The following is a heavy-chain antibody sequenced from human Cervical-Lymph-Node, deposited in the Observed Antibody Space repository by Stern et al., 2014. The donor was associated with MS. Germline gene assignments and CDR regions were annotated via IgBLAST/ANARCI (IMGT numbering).Heavy chain of an antibody. J-gene: IGHJ4*02. CDR1: GFTFTNHG. CDR3: ARDRGLVGNTTDDY. CDR2: INGYNGNI. D-gene: IGHD1-26*01. V-gene: IGHV1-18*01. Sequence: VQLVQSGAEVKKPGASVKVSCKASGFTFTNHGISWVRQAPGQGLEWMGGINGYNGNIDFAQKFQGRLIMTTDTSTSTVYMELRSLGFDDTAVYYCARDRGLVGNTTDDYWGQGTLGTVSS.